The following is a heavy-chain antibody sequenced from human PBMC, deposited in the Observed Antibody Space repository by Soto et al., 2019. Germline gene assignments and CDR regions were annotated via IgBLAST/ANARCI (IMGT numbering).Heavy chain of an antibody. Sequence: EASVKVSCKASGYTFTSYYMHWVRQAPGQGLEWMGIINPSGGSTSYAQKFQGRVTMTRDTSTSTVYMELSSLRSEDTAVYYCARDLKNYYDGSGYYPYFDYWGQGTLVTVSS. V-gene: IGHV1-46*01. CDR2: INPSGGST. D-gene: IGHD3-22*01. CDR1: GYTFTSYY. CDR3: ARDLKNYYDGSGYYPYFDY. J-gene: IGHJ4*02.